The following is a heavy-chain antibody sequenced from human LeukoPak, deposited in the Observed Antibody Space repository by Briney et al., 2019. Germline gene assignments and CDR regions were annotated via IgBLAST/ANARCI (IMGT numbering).Heavy chain of an antibody. CDR1: GYTFTSYA. D-gene: IGHD2-15*01. Sequence: ASVKVSCKASGYTFTSYAMHWVRQAPGQRLEWMGWINAGNGNTKYSQKFQGRVTITRDTSASTAYMELSSLRSEDTAVYYCARGLGYCSGGSYYSYGMDVWGKGTTVTVSS. V-gene: IGHV1-3*01. CDR2: INAGNGNT. CDR3: ARGLGYCSGGSYYSYGMDV. J-gene: IGHJ6*04.